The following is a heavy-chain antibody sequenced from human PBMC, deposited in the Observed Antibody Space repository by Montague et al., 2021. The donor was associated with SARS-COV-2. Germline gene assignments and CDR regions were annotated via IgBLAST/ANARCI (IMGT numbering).Heavy chain of an antibody. CDR1: GEPISGFF. D-gene: IGHD2-15*01. CDR2: VYASGGT. V-gene: IGHV4-4*07. Sequence: SETLSLPCSVSGEPISGFFWNWIRQPAGKGLEWIGRVYASGGTDYNPSLASRVTMSVDTSKNHFSLKVNSVTAADTAMYYCSSGVVAASPVVDYWGQGTLVTVPS. J-gene: IGHJ4*02. CDR3: SSGVVAASPVVDY.